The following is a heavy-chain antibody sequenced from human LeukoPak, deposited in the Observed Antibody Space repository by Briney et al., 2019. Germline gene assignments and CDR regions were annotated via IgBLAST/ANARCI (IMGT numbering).Heavy chain of an antibody. D-gene: IGHD3-22*01. CDR1: GDSISSYY. CDR2: IYTSGST. Sequence: PLETLSLTCTVSGDSISSYYWSWIRQPAGKGLEWIGRIYTSGSTNYNPSLKSRVTISVDTSKNQFSLNLNSVTAADTAVYYCALWGYFDSSGRHFWGQGTLVTVSS. J-gene: IGHJ4*02. CDR3: ALWGYFDSSGRHF. V-gene: IGHV4-4*07.